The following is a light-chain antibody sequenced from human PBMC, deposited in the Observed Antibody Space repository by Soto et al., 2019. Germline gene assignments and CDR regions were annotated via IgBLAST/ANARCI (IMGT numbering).Light chain of an antibody. V-gene: IGKV3-20*01. J-gene: IGKJ3*01. CDR2: GAS. Sequence: EIVLTQSPGTLSLSPGERATLSCRASRSVTSTYLAWYQQKPGQAPRLLIYGASTRATGIPDRFSASGSGTDFTLTISRLEPEDFAVYYCQQHGSSPFTFGPGTKVEIK. CDR1: RSVTSTY. CDR3: QQHGSSPFT.